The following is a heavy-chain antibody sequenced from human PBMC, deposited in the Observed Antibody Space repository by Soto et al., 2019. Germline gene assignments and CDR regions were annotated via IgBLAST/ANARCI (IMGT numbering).Heavy chain of an antibody. CDR2: ISYDGSNK. D-gene: IGHD5-12*01. Sequence: LRLSCAASGFTFSSYAMHWVRQAPGKGLEWVAVISYDGSNKYYADSVKGRFTISRDNSKNTLYLQMNSLRAEDTAVYYCARGEMATSPFDYWGQGTLVTVSS. V-gene: IGHV3-30-3*01. CDR1: GFTFSSYA. J-gene: IGHJ4*02. CDR3: ARGEMATSPFDY.